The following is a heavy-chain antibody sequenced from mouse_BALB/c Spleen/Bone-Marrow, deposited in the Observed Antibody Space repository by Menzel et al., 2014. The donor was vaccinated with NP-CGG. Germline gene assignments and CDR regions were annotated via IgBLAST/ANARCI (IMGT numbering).Heavy chain of an antibody. J-gene: IGHJ3*01. CDR2: INPSTGYT. V-gene: IGHV1-7*01. CDR3: ARRGYGYGFAY. CDR1: GYTFTSYW. Sequence: VQLQQSGAELAKPGASVKMSCKASGYTFTSYWMHWVKQRPGQGLEWIGYINPSTGYTEYNQKFKDKATLTVDKSSSTAYIQLSSLTSEDSAVYYCARRGYGYGFAYWGQGTLVAVSA. D-gene: IGHD1-2*01.